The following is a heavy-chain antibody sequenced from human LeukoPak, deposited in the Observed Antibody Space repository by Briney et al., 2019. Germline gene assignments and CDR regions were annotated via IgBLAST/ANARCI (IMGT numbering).Heavy chain of an antibody. CDR3: AKGAARPTAGVADY. CDR1: GFTFYDYA. J-gene: IGHJ4*02. Sequence: PGGALRLSCAASGFTFYDYAMHRGRQAPGEGREWVSGISWKSGSIGYADSLYGRFAISRENGRDYLYLQMNSLRAEATALYYCAKGAARPTAGVADYWGQGTLVTVSS. D-gene: IGHD6-6*01. CDR2: ISWKSGSI. V-gene: IGHV3-9*01.